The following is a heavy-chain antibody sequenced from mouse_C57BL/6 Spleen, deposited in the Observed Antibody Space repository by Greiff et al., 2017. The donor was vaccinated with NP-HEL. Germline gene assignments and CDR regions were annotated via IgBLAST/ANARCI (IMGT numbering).Heavy chain of an antibody. CDR2: ISDGGSYT. V-gene: IGHV5-4*03. D-gene: IGHD3-2*02. Sequence: EVMLVESGGGLVKPGGFLKLSCAASGFTFSSYAMSWVRQTPEKRLEWVATISDGGSYTYYPDNVKGRFTISRDNAKNNLYLQMSHLKSEDTAMYYCASLDSSGYGGMLDYWGQGTSVTVSS. J-gene: IGHJ4*01. CDR3: ASLDSSGYGGMLDY. CDR1: GFTFSSYA.